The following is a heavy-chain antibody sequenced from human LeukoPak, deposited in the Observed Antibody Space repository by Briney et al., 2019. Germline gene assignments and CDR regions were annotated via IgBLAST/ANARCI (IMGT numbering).Heavy chain of an antibody. CDR2: IGGSGAGT. V-gene: IGHV3-23*01. D-gene: IGHD5-18*01. CDR1: RCFLHRYS. Sequence: PGGALSLSHAASRCFLHRYSMSWVRQAPGKGLEGVSAIGGSGAGTYYADSVKVRFTISRDNSKNTMYLQMNSLRAEDTAVYYCASEVDTTMVIDYWGQGTLVTVSS. J-gene: IGHJ4*02. CDR3: ASEVDTTMVIDY.